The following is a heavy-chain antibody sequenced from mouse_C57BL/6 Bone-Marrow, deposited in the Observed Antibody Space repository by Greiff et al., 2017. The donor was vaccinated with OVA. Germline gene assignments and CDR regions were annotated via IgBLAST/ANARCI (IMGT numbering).Heavy chain of an antibody. V-gene: IGHV14-2*01. D-gene: IGHD1-1*01. J-gene: IGHJ3*01. CDR2: IDPADGET. CDR1: GFNIKDYY. CDR3: ARAPLYDYGSSYSWFAY. Sequence: EVQLQQSGAELVKPGASVKLSCTASGFNIKDYYMHWVKQRTEQGLEWFGRIDPADGETKYAPKFQGKATITAATSSNTAHLQLSSLPSEDTAVYYGARAPLYDYGSSYSWFAYWGQGTLVTVSA.